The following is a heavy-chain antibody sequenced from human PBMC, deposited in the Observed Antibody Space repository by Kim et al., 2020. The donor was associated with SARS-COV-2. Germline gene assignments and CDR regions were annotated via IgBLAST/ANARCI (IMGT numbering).Heavy chain of an antibody. J-gene: IGHJ6*02. D-gene: IGHD3-3*01. CDR2: IYHSGST. Sequence: SETLSLTCAVSGGSISSSNWWSWVRQPPGKGLEWIGEIYHSGSTNYNPSLKSRVTISVDKSKNQFSLKLSSVTAADTAVYYCAFWNYYYYYGMDVWGQGTTVTVSS. V-gene: IGHV4-4*02. CDR1: GGSISSSNW. CDR3: AFWNYYYYYGMDV.